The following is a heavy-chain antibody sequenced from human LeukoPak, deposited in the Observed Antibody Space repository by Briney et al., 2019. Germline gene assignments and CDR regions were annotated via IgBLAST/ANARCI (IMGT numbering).Heavy chain of an antibody. CDR1: GFPFNIYV. D-gene: IGHD3-22*01. V-gene: IGHV3-23*01. CDR2: ISGGGGST. CDR3: AKAVAVFDSSGFRRLYFGY. Sequence: GGSLRLSCAASGFPFNIYVMSWVRQAPGKGLEWVSGISGGGGSTYYADAVKGRFTISRDNSKNTLYLQMNSLRAEDTAVYYCAKAVAVFDSSGFRRLYFGYCGQGTLVTVSS. J-gene: IGHJ4*02.